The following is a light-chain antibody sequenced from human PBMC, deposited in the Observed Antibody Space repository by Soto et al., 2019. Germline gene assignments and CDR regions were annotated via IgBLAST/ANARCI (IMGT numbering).Light chain of an antibody. CDR1: QSLGRY. J-gene: IGKJ2*01. Sequence: DNVLTQSPDTLSLYTGESATLSCRASQSLGRYLAWYQQKPGQAPRLLIYDASHRATGIPVRFSGSGSGTDFTLTISRLEPEDFAVYYCQQYARPPFAFGQGTKVDIK. CDR3: QQYARPPFA. V-gene: IGKV3-11*01. CDR2: DAS.